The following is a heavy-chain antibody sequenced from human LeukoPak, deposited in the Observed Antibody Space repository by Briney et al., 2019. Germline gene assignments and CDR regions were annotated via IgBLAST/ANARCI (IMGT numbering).Heavy chain of an antibody. CDR3: ARNYYDDSGSFATYWYFDL. D-gene: IGHD3-22*01. CDR2: IYYLGAT. J-gene: IGHJ2*01. V-gene: IGHV4-59*11. Sequence: SETLSHTCTVSGGSFSGHYWSWIRQPPGKGLEWIGNIYYLGATSYNPSLKSGVTISLDTPKNQFSLKLTSVTAADSAIYYCARNYYDDSGSFATYWYFDLWGRGTLVTVSS. CDR1: GGSFSGHY.